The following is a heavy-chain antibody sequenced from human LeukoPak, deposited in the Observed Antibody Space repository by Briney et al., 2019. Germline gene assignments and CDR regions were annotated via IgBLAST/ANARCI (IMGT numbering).Heavy chain of an antibody. V-gene: IGHV3-43*02. Sequence: GGSLRLSCAACWFTLDVYAKHCVRQAPGKGLEWVSLISGDGGSTYYADSVKGRFTISRDNSKNSLYLQMNSLRTEDTSLYYCAKDSGLSRGYDLDYWGQGTLVTVSS. CDR3: AKDSGLSRGYDLDY. CDR2: ISGDGGST. CDR1: WFTLDVYA. J-gene: IGHJ4*02. D-gene: IGHD5-12*01.